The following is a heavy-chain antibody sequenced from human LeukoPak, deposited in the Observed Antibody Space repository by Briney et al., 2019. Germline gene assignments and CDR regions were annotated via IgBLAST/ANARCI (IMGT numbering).Heavy chain of an antibody. CDR3: AAWRGSNWFDY. J-gene: IGHJ4*02. CDR1: GFDVSSNS. V-gene: IGHV3-53*01. Sequence: GGSLRLSCAASGFDVSSNSMSWVRQAPGKGLEWVSVIFSGGSTNYANSMKGRFTISRDNSKNTLYLQMNSLRGEDTAVYYCAAWRGSNWFDYWGLGTQATVSS. D-gene: IGHD6-13*01. CDR2: IFSGGST.